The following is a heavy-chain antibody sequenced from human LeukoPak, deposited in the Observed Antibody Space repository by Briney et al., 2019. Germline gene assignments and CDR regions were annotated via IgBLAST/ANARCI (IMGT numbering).Heavy chain of an antibody. Sequence: SETLSLTRTVSGGSISSSSYYWGWIRQPPGKGLEWIGSIYYSGSTYYNPSLKSRVTISVDTSKNQFSLKLSTVTAADTAVYYCARLRYSSSRPNFDYWGQGTLVTVSS. V-gene: IGHV4-39*01. J-gene: IGHJ4*02. CDR3: ARLRYSSSRPNFDY. CDR1: GGSISSSSYY. D-gene: IGHD6-13*01. CDR2: IYYSGST.